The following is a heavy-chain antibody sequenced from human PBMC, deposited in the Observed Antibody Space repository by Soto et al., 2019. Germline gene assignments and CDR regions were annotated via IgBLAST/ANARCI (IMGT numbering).Heavy chain of an antibody. CDR1: GYSFTRHW. V-gene: IGHV5-51*01. CDR2: INPADSDI. J-gene: IGHJ4*02. Sequence: PXESLTISCQGSGYSFTRHWVGWVRQMPGKGLEWMGIINPADSDIKYSPSFQGQVTISADKSIGTAYLQWSSLKASDTAMYYCAVTYYYDSSGYSPSYYFDYWGQGTLVTVSS. D-gene: IGHD3-22*01. CDR3: AVTYYYDSSGYSPSYYFDY.